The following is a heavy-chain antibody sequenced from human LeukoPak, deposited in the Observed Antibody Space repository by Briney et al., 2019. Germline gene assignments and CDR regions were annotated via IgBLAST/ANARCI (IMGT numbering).Heavy chain of an antibody. CDR2: IYTSGST. V-gene: IGHV4-4*07. D-gene: IGHD2-2*01. J-gene: IGHJ4*02. CDR1: GGSISSYY. Sequence: PSETLSLTCTVSGGSISSYYWSWIRQPAGKGLEWIGRIYTSGSTNYNPSLKSRVTMSVDTSKNQFSLKLSSVTAVDTAVYYCAREAWHCSSTSCYVGIDYWGQGTLVTVSS. CDR3: AREAWHCSSTSCYVGIDY.